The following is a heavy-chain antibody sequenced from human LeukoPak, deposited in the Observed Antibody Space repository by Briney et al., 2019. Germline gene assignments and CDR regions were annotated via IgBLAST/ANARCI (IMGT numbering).Heavy chain of an antibody. Sequence: GGSLRLSCAASGFIFSSYGMHWVRQAPAKGLEWVADVWYDGDNKYYAASVKGRFTISRDNSKSTLYLQMNSLRAEDTAVYYCAGGYGHRVDYWGQGTLVTVSS. CDR3: AGGYGHRVDY. CDR1: GFIFSSYG. J-gene: IGHJ4*02. CDR2: VWYDGDNK. V-gene: IGHV3-33*01. D-gene: IGHD5-12*01.